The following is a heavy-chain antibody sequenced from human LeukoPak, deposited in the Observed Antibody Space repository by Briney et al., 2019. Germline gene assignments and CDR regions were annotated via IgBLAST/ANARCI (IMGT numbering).Heavy chain of an antibody. CDR3: ARDDGSYSRSPGFDN. Sequence: GGSLRLSCAASGFTFSSYSMNWVRQAPGKGLEWVSSISSSSSYIYYADSVKGRFTISRDNAKNSLYLQMNSLRAEDTAVYYCARDDGSYSRSPGFDNWGQGTLVTVSS. CDR1: GFTFSSYS. V-gene: IGHV3-21*01. D-gene: IGHD1-26*01. CDR2: ISSSSSYI. J-gene: IGHJ4*02.